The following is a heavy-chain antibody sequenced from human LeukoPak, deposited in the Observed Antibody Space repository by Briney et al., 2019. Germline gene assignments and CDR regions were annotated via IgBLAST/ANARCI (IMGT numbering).Heavy chain of an antibody. CDR3: ARDAHDSSGRAFEY. V-gene: IGHV4-59*12. CDR2: IYYSGST. D-gene: IGHD3-22*01. J-gene: IGHJ4*02. Sequence: SETLSLTCTVSGGSISSYYWSWIRQPPGKGLEWIGYIYYSGSTNYNPSLKSRVTISVDTSKNHLSLNLSSVTAADTAVYFCARDAHDSSGRAFEYWGQGTLVTVSS. CDR1: GGSISSYY.